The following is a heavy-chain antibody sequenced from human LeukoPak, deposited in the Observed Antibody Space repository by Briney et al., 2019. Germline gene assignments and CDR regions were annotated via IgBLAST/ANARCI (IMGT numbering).Heavy chain of an antibody. J-gene: IGHJ4*02. V-gene: IGHV3-33*01. CDR3: AREERVATTTIDY. CDR2: IWYDGSNK. D-gene: IGHD5-12*01. CDR1: GFTFSSYG. Sequence: GGSLRLSCAASGFTFSSYGMHWVRQAPGKGLEWVAVIWYDGSNKYYADSVKGRFTISRDNSKNTLYLQMNSLRAEDTAVYYCAREERVATTTIDYWGQGTLVTVSS.